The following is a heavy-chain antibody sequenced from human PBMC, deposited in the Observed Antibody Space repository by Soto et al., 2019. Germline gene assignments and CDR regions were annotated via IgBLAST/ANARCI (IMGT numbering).Heavy chain of an antibody. CDR2: IYYSGST. CDR1: GGSISSYY. Sequence: PSETLSLTCTVSGGSISSYYWSWIRQPPGKGLEWIGYIYYSGSTNYNPSLKSRVTISVDTSKNQFSLKLSSVAAADTAVYYCARQVRAAAFDYWGQGTLVTVSS. J-gene: IGHJ4*02. V-gene: IGHV4-59*08. CDR3: ARQVRAAAFDY. D-gene: IGHD6-13*01.